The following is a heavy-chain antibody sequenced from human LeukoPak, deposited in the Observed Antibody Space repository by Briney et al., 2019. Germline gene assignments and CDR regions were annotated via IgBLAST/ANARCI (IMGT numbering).Heavy chain of an antibody. CDR1: GGSISSGDYY. CDR3: AGHYDFWSGYYTGGYYFDY. CDR2: IYYSGST. J-gene: IGHJ4*02. Sequence: SETLSLTCTVSGGSISSGDYYWSWIRQPPGKGLEWIGYIYYSGSTYYNPSLKSRVTISIDTSKNQFSLKLSSVTAADTAVYYCAGHYDFWSGYYTGGYYFDYWGQGTLVTVSS. V-gene: IGHV4-30-4*08. D-gene: IGHD3-3*01.